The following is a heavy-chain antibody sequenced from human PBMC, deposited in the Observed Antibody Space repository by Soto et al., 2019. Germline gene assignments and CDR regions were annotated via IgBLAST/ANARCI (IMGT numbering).Heavy chain of an antibody. CDR2: VNSDGSST. J-gene: IGHJ5*02. CDR1: GFTFSSYW. V-gene: IGHV3-74*01. Sequence: EVQLVESGGGLVQPGGSLRLSCAASGFTFSSYWMHWVRQAPGKGLVWVSRVNSDGSSTSYAESVKGRFTISRDRAKNPLYLQMNSLRAEDTAVYYCARGCSGGSCYPTTWGQGTLVTVSS. D-gene: IGHD2-15*01. CDR3: ARGCSGGSCYPTT.